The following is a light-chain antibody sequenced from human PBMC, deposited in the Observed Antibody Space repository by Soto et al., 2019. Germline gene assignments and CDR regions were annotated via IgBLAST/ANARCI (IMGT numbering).Light chain of an antibody. CDR2: DVT. CDR1: SSDVGAFNF. CDR3: CSYAGTSVLL. V-gene: IGLV2-11*01. Sequence: QSALTQPRSVSGSPGQSVTIPCTGTSSDVGAFNFVSWYRHHPGRAPKLMISDVTKRPSGVPDRFSGSKSGNTASLTISGLQAEDEPDYYCCSYAGTSVLLFGGGTKLTVL. J-gene: IGLJ2*01.